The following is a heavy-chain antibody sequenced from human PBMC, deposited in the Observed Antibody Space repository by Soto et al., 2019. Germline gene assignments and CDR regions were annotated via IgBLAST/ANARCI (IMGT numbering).Heavy chain of an antibody. D-gene: IGHD6-19*01. Sequence: QVQLQESGPGLVRPSETLSLTCTVSGDSVSSSNCYWRWIRQSPVKGLEWIGYIFYSGSTNYNPSLKSRVTITVDASKNQFSLDLRSVTAADTAVYYCARDVTTSGRHPPESTWGQGTLVTVS. V-gene: IGHV4-61*01. J-gene: IGHJ5*02. CDR2: IFYSGST. CDR3: ARDVTTSGRHPPEST. CDR1: GDSVSSSNCY.